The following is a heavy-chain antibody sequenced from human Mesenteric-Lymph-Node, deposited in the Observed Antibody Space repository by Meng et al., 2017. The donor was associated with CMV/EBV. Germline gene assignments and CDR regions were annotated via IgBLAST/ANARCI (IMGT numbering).Heavy chain of an antibody. Sequence: GESLKISCAASGFTFSSYAMSWVRQAPGKGLEWVSGVTGTGGSTDYGDSLRGRFTISRDNSRNTLYLQMNSLRAEDTAVYYCAKVAHSSGYPPNYWGQGTLVTVSS. CDR2: VTGTGGST. V-gene: IGHV3-23*01. CDR3: AKVAHSSGYPPNY. J-gene: IGHJ4*02. D-gene: IGHD3-22*01. CDR1: GFTFSSYA.